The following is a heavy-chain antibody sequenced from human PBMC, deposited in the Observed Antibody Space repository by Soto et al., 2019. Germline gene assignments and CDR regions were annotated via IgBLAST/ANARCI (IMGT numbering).Heavy chain of an antibody. Sequence: QVQLQESGPGLVKPSETLSLTCTVSGGSISSYYWSWIRQPPGKGLEWIGYIYYSGSTNYNPSLKSRVTISVDTSKNQFSLKLSSVTAADTAVYYCAGQYSYGSYGMDGWGQGTTVTVSS. J-gene: IGHJ6*02. CDR2: IYYSGST. D-gene: IGHD5-18*01. CDR3: AGQYSYGSYGMDG. CDR1: GGSISSYY. V-gene: IGHV4-59*08.